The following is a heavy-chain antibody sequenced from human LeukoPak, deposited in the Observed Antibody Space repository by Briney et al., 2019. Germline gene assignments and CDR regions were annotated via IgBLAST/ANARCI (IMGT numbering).Heavy chain of an antibody. Sequence: SVKVSCKASGFTFSNSAVQWVRQARGQRLEWIGWIVVGSGNTNYAQKFQERVTITRNTSISTAYMELSSLRSEDTAVYYCARGRRKGSCSSTSCYYFDYWGQGTLVTVSS. CDR1: GFTFSNSA. J-gene: IGHJ4*02. V-gene: IGHV1-58*01. D-gene: IGHD2-2*01. CDR2: IVVGSGNT. CDR3: ARGRRKGSCSSTSCYYFDY.